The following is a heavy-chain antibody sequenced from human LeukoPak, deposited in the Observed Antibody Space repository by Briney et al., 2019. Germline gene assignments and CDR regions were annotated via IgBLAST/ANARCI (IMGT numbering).Heavy chain of an antibody. CDR1: GFSLSTSGVG. CDR2: IYWDDDK. CDR3: ARTDSSSWANPFDY. Sequence: VSGPTLVKPTQTLTLTCTFSGFSLSTSGVGVGWIRQPPGKALEWLALIYWDDDKRYSPSLKSRLTITKDTSKNQVVLTMTNMDPVDTATYYCARTDSSSWANPFDYWGQGTLVTVSS. V-gene: IGHV2-5*02. D-gene: IGHD6-13*01. J-gene: IGHJ4*02.